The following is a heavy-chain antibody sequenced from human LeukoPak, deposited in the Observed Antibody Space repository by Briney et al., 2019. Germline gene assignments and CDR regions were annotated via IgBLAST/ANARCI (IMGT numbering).Heavy chain of an antibody. CDR2: INAGNGNT. D-gene: IGHD2-2*02. CDR3: ARGRYCSSTSCYKPTIPRFDP. J-gene: IGHJ5*02. CDR1: GYTFTSYA. Sequence: GASVKVSCKASGYTFTSYAMHWVRQAPGQRLEWMGWINAGNGNTKYSQKFQGRVTITRDTSASTAYMELSSLSSEDTAVYYCARGRYCSSTSCYKPTIPRFDPWGQGTLVTVSS. V-gene: IGHV1-3*01.